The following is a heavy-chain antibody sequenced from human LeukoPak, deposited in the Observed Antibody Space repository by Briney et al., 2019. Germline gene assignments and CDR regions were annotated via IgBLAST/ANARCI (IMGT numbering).Heavy chain of an antibody. Sequence: SETLPLTCAVYGGSFSGYYWSWIRQPPGKGLEWIGEINHSGSTNYNPSLKSRVTISVDTSKNQFSLKLSSVTAADTAVSYCASVTSSWYYFAYWRQGTLVTVSS. CDR2: INHSGST. CDR3: ASVTSSWYYFAY. V-gene: IGHV4-34*01. D-gene: IGHD6-13*01. CDR1: GGSFSGYY. J-gene: IGHJ4*02.